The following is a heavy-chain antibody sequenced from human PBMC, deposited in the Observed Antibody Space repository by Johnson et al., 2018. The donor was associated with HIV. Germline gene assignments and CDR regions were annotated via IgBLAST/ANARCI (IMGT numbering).Heavy chain of an antibody. Sequence: VQLVESGGGVVKPGGSLRLSCAASGFTFDHYDMSWVRQVPGKGLEWVAVISCDGSNEEYAHPVKGRFTTSRDNSKNTLYLQMNSLKTEDTAVYYCTTASLPWLVRGNAFDIWGQGTMVTVSS. CDR3: TTASLPWLVRGNAFDI. D-gene: IGHD6-19*01. CDR2: ISCDGSNE. CDR1: GFTFDHYD. V-gene: IGHV3-30*07. J-gene: IGHJ3*02.